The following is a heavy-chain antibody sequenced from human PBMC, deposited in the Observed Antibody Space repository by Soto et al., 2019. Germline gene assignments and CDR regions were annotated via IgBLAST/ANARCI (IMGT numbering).Heavy chain of an antibody. Sequence: PGGSLRLSCAASGFTFSSYGMHWIRQAPGKGLEWVAVICYDGSNKYYADSVKGRFTISRDNSKNTLYLQMNSLRAEDTAVYDCAKDSAGDFWSGYRVHFDYWGQGTLVTVSS. V-gene: IGHV3-33*06. D-gene: IGHD3-3*01. CDR3: AKDSAGDFWSGYRVHFDY. J-gene: IGHJ4*02. CDR2: ICYDGSNK. CDR1: GFTFSSYG.